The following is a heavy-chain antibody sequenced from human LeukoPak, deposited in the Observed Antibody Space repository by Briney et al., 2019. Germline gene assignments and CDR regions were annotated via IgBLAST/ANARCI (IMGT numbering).Heavy chain of an antibody. D-gene: IGHD3-22*01. V-gene: IGHV5-51*01. CDR3: TRLDYHDSSTLDY. J-gene: IGHJ4*02. Sequence: GESQKISCKGSGYGFTTYWIAWVRQMPGKGLEWMGIIYPDDSDARYSPSFQGQVTISADKSISTAYLQWNRLKASDTAMYYCTRLDYHDSSTLDYWGQGTLVTVSS. CDR1: GYGFTTYW. CDR2: IYPDDSDA.